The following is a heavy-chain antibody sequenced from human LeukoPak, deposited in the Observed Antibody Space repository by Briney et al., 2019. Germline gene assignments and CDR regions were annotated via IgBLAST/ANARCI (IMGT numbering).Heavy chain of an antibody. V-gene: IGHV3-33*01. CDR1: GFTFSTYA. J-gene: IGHJ4*02. Sequence: GRSLRLSCAASGFTFSTYAMHWVRQAPGKGLEWVAVIWYDGSNKYYADSVKGRFTISRDNSKNTLYLQMNSLRAEDTAVYYCATRILSLAYWGQGTLVTVSS. D-gene: IGHD3-3*02. CDR2: IWYDGSNK. CDR3: ATRILSLAY.